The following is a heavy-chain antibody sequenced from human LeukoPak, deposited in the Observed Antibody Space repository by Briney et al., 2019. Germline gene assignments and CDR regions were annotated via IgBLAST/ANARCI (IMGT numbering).Heavy chain of an antibody. V-gene: IGHV3-20*04. Sequence: GGSLRLSCAASGFTFDDYGMSWVRQAPGKGLERVSGINWNGGSTGYADSVKGRFTISRDNAKNSLYLQMNSLRAEDTALYYCARGVYPYSSGWHFDYWGQGTLVTVSS. CDR1: GFTFDDYG. CDR3: ARGVYPYSSGWHFDY. J-gene: IGHJ4*02. D-gene: IGHD6-19*01. CDR2: INWNGGST.